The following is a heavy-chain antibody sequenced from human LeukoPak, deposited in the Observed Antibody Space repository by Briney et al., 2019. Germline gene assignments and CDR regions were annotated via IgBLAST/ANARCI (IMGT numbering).Heavy chain of an antibody. CDR1: GYSISSGYY. V-gene: IGHV4-61*01. Sequence: PSETLSLTCTVSGYSISSGYYWGWIRQPPGKGLEWIGYIYYSGSTNYNPSLKSRVTISVDTSKNQFSLKLSSVTAADTAVYYCARGVTTMIRGVIGFDYWGQGTLVTVSS. CDR3: ARGVTTMIRGVIGFDY. J-gene: IGHJ4*02. CDR2: IYYSGST. D-gene: IGHD3-10*01.